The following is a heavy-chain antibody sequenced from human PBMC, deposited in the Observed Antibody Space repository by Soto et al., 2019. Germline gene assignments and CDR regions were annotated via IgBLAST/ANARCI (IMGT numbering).Heavy chain of an antibody. V-gene: IGHV1-2*02. D-gene: IGHD2-2*01. CDR2: INPNSGGT. J-gene: IGHJ3*02. CDR3: AKERMGVVPAANDAFDI. Sequence: ASVKVSCKASGYTFTGYYMHWVRQAPGQGLEWMGWINPNSGGTNYAQKFQGRVTMTRDTSISTAYMELSRLRSDDTAVYYCAKERMGVVPAANDAFDIWGQGTMVTVSS. CDR1: GYTFTGYY.